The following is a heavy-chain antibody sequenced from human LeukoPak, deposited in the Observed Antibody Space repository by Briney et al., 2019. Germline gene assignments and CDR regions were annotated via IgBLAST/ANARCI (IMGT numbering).Heavy chain of an antibody. J-gene: IGHJ4*02. CDR3: ARLAHYGDYFDY. V-gene: IGHV5-51*01. D-gene: IGHD4-17*01. Sequence: GESLKISCKASGYTFTSYWLGWARQMPGKGLEWMGIIYPGDSDTRYSPSFQGQVTISADKSISTAYLQWSSLKASDTAMYYCARLAHYGDYFDYWGQGTLVTVSS. CDR1: GYTFTSYW. CDR2: IYPGDSDT.